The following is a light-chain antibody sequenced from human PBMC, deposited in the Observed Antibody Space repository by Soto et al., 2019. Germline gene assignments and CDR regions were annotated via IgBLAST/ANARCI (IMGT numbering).Light chain of an antibody. J-gene: IGKJ4*01. Sequence: EIVMTQSPATLSVSPGERASLSCRASQSVSSNLAWYQQKPGQAPRLLIYAASTRATGIPARFTGSGSETECTLTISSLQSEDFAVYYCQQYNKWPLTFGGGTKVEIK. V-gene: IGKV3-15*01. CDR2: AAS. CDR3: QQYNKWPLT. CDR1: QSVSSN.